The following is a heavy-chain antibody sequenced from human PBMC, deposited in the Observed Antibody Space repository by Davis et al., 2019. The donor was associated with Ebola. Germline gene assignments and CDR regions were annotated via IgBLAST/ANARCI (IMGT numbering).Heavy chain of an antibody. D-gene: IGHD5-12*01. Sequence: GSLRLSCAASGFTFSSYWMHWVRQAPGKGLVWVSRINSDGSSTSYADSVKGRFTISRDNAKNTLYLQMNSLRAEDTAVYYCARSGYDWGPYYYYGMDVWGQGTTVTVSS. CDR2: INSDGSST. J-gene: IGHJ6*02. V-gene: IGHV3-74*01. CDR3: ARSGYDWGPYYYYGMDV. CDR1: GFTFSSYW.